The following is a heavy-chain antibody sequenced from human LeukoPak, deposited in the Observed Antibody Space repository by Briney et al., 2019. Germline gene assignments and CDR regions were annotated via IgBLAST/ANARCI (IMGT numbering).Heavy chain of an antibody. Sequence: GESLKISCKGSGYRFTSYWISWLRQMPGKGLEWMGRIDPSDSYHSYSPAFQGHVTISDDKSLSTAYLQWSRLKASDSAMYYCARHDSDSRVDAFDVWGQGTMVTVSA. CDR1: GYRFTSYW. CDR3: ARHDSDSRVDAFDV. V-gene: IGHV5-10-1*01. D-gene: IGHD3-22*01. J-gene: IGHJ3*01. CDR2: IDPSDSYH.